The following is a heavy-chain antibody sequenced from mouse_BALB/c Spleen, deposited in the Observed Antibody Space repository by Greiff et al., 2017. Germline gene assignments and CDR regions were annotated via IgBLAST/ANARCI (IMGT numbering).Heavy chain of an antibody. D-gene: IGHD2-1*01. CDR3: ARDGNYYYYAMDY. V-gene: IGHV5-17*02. CDR2: ISSGSSTI. CDR1: GFTFSSFG. J-gene: IGHJ4*01. Sequence: EVKLMESGGGLVQPGGSRKLSCAASGFTFSSFGMHWVRQAPEKGLEWVAYISSGSSTIYYADTVKGRFTISRDNPKNTLFLQMTSLRSEDTAMYYCARDGNYYYYAMDYWGQGTSVTVSS.